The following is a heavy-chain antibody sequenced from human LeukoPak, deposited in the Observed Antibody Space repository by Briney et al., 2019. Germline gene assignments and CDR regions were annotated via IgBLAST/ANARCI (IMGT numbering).Heavy chain of an antibody. D-gene: IGHD3-10*01. Sequence: GASVKVSCKTSGGAFSSYDVSWLRQAPGQGLEWMGGITPIFGTANYAQKFQGRVTITADESTSTAYMELSSLRSEDTAVYYCAIWFGEFLYYFDYWGQGTLVTVSS. J-gene: IGHJ4*02. CDR1: GGAFSSYD. V-gene: IGHV1-69*13. CDR3: AIWFGEFLYYFDY. CDR2: ITPIFGTA.